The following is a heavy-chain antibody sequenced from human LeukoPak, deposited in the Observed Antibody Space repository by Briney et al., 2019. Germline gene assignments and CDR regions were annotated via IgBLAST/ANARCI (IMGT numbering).Heavy chain of an antibody. CDR1: GGSISSSSYY. J-gene: IGHJ4*02. CDR3: ATTPREYSSTWYYFDY. V-gene: IGHV4-39*07. D-gene: IGHD6-13*01. CDR2: IYYSGST. Sequence: MPSETLSLTCTVSGGSISSSSYYWGWIRQPPGKGLEWIGSIYYSGSTYYNPSLKSRVTMSVDTSKKQFSLNLSSVTAADTAVYYCATTPREYSSTWYYFDYWGQGILVTVSS.